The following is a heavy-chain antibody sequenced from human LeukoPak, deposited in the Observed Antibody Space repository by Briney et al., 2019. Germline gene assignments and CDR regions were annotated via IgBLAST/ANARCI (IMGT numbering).Heavy chain of an antibody. Sequence: ASVKVSCKASGYTFTNYAMHWVRQAPGQRLEWMGWINAGNGYTKYSQKFQGRVTITRDTSATTAYMELSSLRSEDTAVYYCALLWFGELWTKDYWGQGTLVTVSS. CDR3: ALLWFGELWTKDY. D-gene: IGHD3-10*01. J-gene: IGHJ4*02. CDR2: INAGNGYT. V-gene: IGHV1-3*01. CDR1: GYTFTNYA.